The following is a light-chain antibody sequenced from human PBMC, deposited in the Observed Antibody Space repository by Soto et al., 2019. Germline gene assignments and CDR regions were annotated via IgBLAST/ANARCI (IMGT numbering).Light chain of an antibody. J-gene: IGLJ2*01. CDR3: SSYTSRSTQV. CDR2: EVS. CDR1: SSDVGGYNY. Sequence: QSVLTQPASVSGSPGQSITISCTGTSSDVGGYNYVSWYQQHPGKAPKLMIYEVSNRPSGVSKRFSGSKSGNTASLTISGLQAEDEADYDCSSYTSRSTQVFGGGTKLTGL. V-gene: IGLV2-14*01.